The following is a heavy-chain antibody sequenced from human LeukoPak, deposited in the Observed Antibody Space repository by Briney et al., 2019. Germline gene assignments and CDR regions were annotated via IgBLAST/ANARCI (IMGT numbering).Heavy chain of an antibody. Sequence: ASVKVSCKASGYTFTGYYMHWVRQAPGQGLEWMGWISPKSGGTNYAQKFRGWVTMTRDTSISTVYMELSRLRSGDTAMYYCAREDLVGATKYDYWGQGTLVTVSS. CDR3: AREDLVGATKYDY. J-gene: IGHJ4*02. V-gene: IGHV1-2*04. D-gene: IGHD1-26*01. CDR2: ISPKSGGT. CDR1: GYTFTGYY.